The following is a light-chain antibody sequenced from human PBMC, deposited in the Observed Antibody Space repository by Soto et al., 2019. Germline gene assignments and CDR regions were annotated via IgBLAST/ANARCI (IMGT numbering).Light chain of an antibody. J-gene: IGKJ4*01. CDR3: QQRTF. V-gene: IGKV3-11*01. CDR2: GVS. CDR1: QSVSSY. Sequence: EFVLTQSPATLSLSPGERATLSCRASQSVSSYLAWYQQKPGQAPRLLIYGVSNRATGVPARFSGSGSGTDFTLTISSLEPEDFAVYYCQQRTFFGGGTQVEIK.